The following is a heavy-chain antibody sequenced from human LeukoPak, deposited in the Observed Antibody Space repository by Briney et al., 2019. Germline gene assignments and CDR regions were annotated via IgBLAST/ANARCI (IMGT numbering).Heavy chain of an antibody. CDR3: ARSGKSSFYY. CDR2: INPSGGST. Sequence: ASVKVSCKASGYTFTSYYMHWVRQAPGQGLEWVGIINPSGGSTSYARKFEGRVTMTRDMPTSTVYMELSSRRSEDTAVYYWARSGKSSFYYWGQGTLVTDSP. J-gene: IGHJ4*02. V-gene: IGHV1-46*01. CDR1: GYTFTSYY. D-gene: IGHD1-14*01.